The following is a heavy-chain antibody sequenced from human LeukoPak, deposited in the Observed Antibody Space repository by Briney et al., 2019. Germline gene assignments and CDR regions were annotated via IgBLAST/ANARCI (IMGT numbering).Heavy chain of an antibody. V-gene: IGHV4-31*03. CDR1: GGSINSGVYY. CDR2: IYYSGST. J-gene: IGHJ4*02. D-gene: IGHD3-22*01. Sequence: SETLSLTCTVSGGSINSGVYYWSWIRQHPGKGLEWIGYIYYSGSTYYNPSLKSRVTISVDTSKNQFSLKLSSVTAADTAVYYCARHSSVALFDYWGQGTLVTVSS. CDR3: ARHSSVALFDY.